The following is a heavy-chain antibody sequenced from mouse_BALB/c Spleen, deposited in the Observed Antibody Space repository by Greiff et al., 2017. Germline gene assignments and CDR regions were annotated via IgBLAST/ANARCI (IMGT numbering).Heavy chain of an antibody. CDR2: ISSGGGST. Sequence: EVKLMESGGGLVKPGGSLKLSCAASGFAFSSYDMSWVRQTPEKRLEWVAYISSGGGSTYYPDTVKGRFTISRDNAKNTLYLQMSSLKSEDTAMYYCARQVYDGYLYYAMDYWGQGTSVTVSS. V-gene: IGHV5-12-1*01. CDR3: ARQVYDGYLYYAMDY. D-gene: IGHD2-3*01. CDR1: GFAFSSYD. J-gene: IGHJ4*01.